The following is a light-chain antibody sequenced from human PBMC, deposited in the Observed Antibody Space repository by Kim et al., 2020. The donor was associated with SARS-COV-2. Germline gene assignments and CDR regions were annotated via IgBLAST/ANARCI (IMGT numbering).Light chain of an antibody. CDR2: QDT. Sequence: SPGQTASITCSGDRLGDKYVSWYQQKPGQSPVLVIYQDTERPSGIPERFSGSNSGNTATLTITGTQAMDEAEYYCQAWDINTHVVFGGGTQLTVL. CDR3: QAWDINTHVV. CDR1: RLGDKY. V-gene: IGLV3-1*01. J-gene: IGLJ2*01.